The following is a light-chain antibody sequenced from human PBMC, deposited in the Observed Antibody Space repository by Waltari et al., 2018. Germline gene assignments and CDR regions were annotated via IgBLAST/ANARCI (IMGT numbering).Light chain of an antibody. CDR1: SFNIGSNI. V-gene: IGLV1-44*01. J-gene: IGLJ2*01. Sequence: QSVLTQPPSASGTPGQRVTISCSGGSFNIGSNIVNWYQQLPGTAPKLLIYGNDQRASVVPVRFSGSKSGTSASLAISGRQSEDEADYYCAAWDDSLNGVIFGGGTKLSVL. CDR3: AAWDDSLNGVI. CDR2: GND.